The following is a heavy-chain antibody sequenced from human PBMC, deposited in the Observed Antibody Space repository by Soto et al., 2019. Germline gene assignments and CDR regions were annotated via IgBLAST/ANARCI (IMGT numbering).Heavy chain of an antibody. CDR1: GGTFSSYT. J-gene: IGHJ2*01. Sequence: QVQLVQSGAEVKKPGSSVKVSCKASGGTFSSYTISWVRQAPGQGLEWMGRIIPILGIANYAQKFQGRVTXXAXKXXSTAYMELSSLRSEDTAVYYCARSAAAGQNWYFDLWGRGTLVTVSS. V-gene: IGHV1-69*02. CDR3: ARSAAAGQNWYFDL. D-gene: IGHD6-13*01. CDR2: IIPILGIA.